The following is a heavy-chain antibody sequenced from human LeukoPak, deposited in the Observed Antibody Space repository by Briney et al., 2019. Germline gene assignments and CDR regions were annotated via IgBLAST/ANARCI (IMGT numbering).Heavy chain of an antibody. CDR2: ISSSGSTI. J-gene: IGHJ5*02. Sequence: KPGGSLRLACAASGFTFSNYYLSWIRQAPGKGLEWVSFISSSGSTIDYADSVKGRFSISRDNGKNSLYLQMNSLRAEDTAVYYCARDFGRYSSPFDPWGQGTLVTVSS. D-gene: IGHD6-19*01. CDR1: GFTFSNYY. V-gene: IGHV3-11*04. CDR3: ARDFGRYSSPFDP.